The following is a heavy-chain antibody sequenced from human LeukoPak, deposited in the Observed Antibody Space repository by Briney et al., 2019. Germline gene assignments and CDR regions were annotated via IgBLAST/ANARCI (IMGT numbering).Heavy chain of an antibody. J-gene: IGHJ4*02. CDR2: IYYSGST. D-gene: IGHD3-3*01. CDR1: GGSISSYY. V-gene: IGHV4-59*01. Sequence: SETLSLTXTVSGGSISSYYWSWIRQPPGKGLEWIGYIYYSGSTNYNPSLKSRVTISVDTSKNQFSLKLSSVTAADTAVYYCARVSPLGYDFWSGYFYYFDYWGQGTLVTVSS. CDR3: ARVSPLGYDFWSGYFYYFDY.